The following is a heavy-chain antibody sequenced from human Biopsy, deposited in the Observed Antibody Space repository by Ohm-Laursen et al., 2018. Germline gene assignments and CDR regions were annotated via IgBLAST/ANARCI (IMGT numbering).Heavy chain of an antibody. D-gene: IGHD3-16*02. V-gene: IGHV3-9*01. CDR3: AKDNLPPARGPLNYYFYGMDV. CDR2: ISWNSDFI. CDR1: GLTFDDYA. Sequence: SLRLSCSASGLTFDDYAMHWVRQAPGKGLEWVSGISWNSDFIGYADSVKGRFTIPRDNAKNSLYLQMNNLRTEDTALYYCAKDNLPPARGPLNYYFYGMDVWGQGTTVTVS. J-gene: IGHJ6*02.